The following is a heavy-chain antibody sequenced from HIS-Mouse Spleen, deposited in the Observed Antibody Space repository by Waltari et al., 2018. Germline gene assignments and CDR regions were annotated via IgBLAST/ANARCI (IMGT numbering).Heavy chain of an antibody. J-gene: IGHJ4*02. Sequence: EVQLVETGGGLIQPGGSLRLSCAASGFTVSSNYMSWVRQAPGKGRGCVSVFYGGGRTYSADSVKGRFTISRDNSKNTLYLQMNSLRAEDTAVYYCARHYYYGSGSYYFDYWGQGTLVTVSS. CDR2: FYGGGRT. V-gene: IGHV3-53*02. CDR3: ARHYYYGSGSYYFDY. D-gene: IGHD3-10*01. CDR1: GFTVSSNY.